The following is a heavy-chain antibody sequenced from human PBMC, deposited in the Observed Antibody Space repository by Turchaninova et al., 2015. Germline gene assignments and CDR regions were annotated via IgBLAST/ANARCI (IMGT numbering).Heavy chain of an antibody. V-gene: IGHV3-49*04. CDR1: GFIFGDYA. CDR3: TRKGYHYGSGSDYDVS. Sequence: LVESGGGLVQPGRSLRLSCTASGFIFGDYAISWVRQAPGKGLEGVAFIRSKTSGGTPENAASVKGRVTISRDDSKSNAYLQMNSMKTEDTAVYYCTRKGYHYGSGSDYDVSWGQGTLVTVSS. D-gene: IGHD3-10*01. CDR2: IRSKTSGGTP. J-gene: IGHJ5*02.